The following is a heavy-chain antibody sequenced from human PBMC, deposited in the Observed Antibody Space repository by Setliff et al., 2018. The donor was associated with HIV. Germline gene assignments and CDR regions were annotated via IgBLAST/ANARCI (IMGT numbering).Heavy chain of an antibody. Sequence: SETLSLTCTVSGDSISTSNSYWGWVRQPPGKGLEWIGSLYYGGSTYYNPSLKSRVTISVDTSKNHFSLKLSSVTAADTAVYYCARVPTNPDFYYYYMDVWGKGTTVTVSS. CDR2: LYYGGST. CDR3: ARVPTNPDFYYYYMDV. V-gene: IGHV4-39*02. CDR1: GDSISTSNSY. J-gene: IGHJ6*03.